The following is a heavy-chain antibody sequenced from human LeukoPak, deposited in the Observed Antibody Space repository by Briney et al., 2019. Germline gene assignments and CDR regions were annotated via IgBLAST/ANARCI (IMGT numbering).Heavy chain of an antibody. J-gene: IGHJ4*02. CDR3: ASFVWFGELLLDY. V-gene: IGHV4-61*01. Sequence: SETLSPTCTVSGGSVSSGSYYWSWIRQPPGKGLEWIGYIYYSGSTNYNPSLKSRVTISVDTSKNQFSLKLSSVTAADTAVYYCASFVWFGELLLDYWGQGTLVTVSS. D-gene: IGHD3-10*01. CDR2: IYYSGST. CDR1: GGSVSSGSYY.